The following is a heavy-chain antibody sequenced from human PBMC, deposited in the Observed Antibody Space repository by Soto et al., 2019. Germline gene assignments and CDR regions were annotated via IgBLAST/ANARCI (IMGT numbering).Heavy chain of an antibody. J-gene: IGHJ4*02. CDR1: GFTFSSYA. CDR2: ISYDGSNK. D-gene: IGHD1-26*01. CDR3: ARDPPRYSGSYSLDY. V-gene: IGHV3-30-3*01. Sequence: QVQLVESGGGVVQPGRSLRLSCAASGFTFSSYAMHWVRQAPGKGLEWVAVISYDGSNKYYADSVKGRFTISRDNSKNTRYLQMNSLRADNTAVYYCARDPPRYSGSYSLDYWGQGTLVTVSS.